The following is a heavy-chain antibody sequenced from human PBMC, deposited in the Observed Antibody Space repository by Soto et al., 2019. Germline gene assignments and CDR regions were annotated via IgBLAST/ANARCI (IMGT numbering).Heavy chain of an antibody. CDR1: GGSVSSGSYY. CDR2: IYYSGST. J-gene: IGHJ5*02. V-gene: IGHV4-61*01. CDR3: ARDLRYSKNWFDP. Sequence: QVQLQESGPGLVKPSETLSLTCTVSGGSVSSGSYYWSWIRQPPGKGLEWIGYIYYSGSTNYNPSLKSRVTISVDTSKNQFSLKLSSVTAADTAVYYCARDLRYSKNWFDPWGQGTLVTVSS. D-gene: IGHD6-13*01.